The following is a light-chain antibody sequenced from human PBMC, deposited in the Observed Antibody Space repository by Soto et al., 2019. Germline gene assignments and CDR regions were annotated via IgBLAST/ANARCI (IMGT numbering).Light chain of an antibody. CDR3: SSYSTTSTLV. CDR1: SSDVGGYDY. V-gene: IGLV2-14*01. CDR2: EVN. Sequence: ALTQPASVSGSPGQSVTISCTGASSDVGGYDYVSWYQQHPGKAPKLILYEVNNRPSGVSNHFSGSKSGNTASLIISGLQADDEADYYCSSYSTTSTLVFGSGTKLTVL. J-gene: IGLJ1*01.